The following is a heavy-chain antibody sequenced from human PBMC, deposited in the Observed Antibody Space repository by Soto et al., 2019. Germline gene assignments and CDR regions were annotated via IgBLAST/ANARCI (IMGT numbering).Heavy chain of an antibody. J-gene: IGHJ3*02. CDR3: ASFDNYYDSSGYYYVGDAFDI. V-gene: IGHV4-31*03. D-gene: IGHD3-22*01. CDR2: IYYSGST. CDR1: GGSISSGGYY. Sequence: LSLTCTVSGGSISSGGYYWSWIRQHPGKGLEWIGYIYYSGSTYYNPSLKSRVTISVDTSKNQFSLKLSSVTAADTAVYYCASFDNYYDSSGYYYVGDAFDIWGQGTMVTVSS.